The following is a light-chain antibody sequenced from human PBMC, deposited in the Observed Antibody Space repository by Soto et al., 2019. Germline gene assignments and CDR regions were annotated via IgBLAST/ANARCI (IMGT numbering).Light chain of an antibody. Sequence: DIVMTQSPLSLSVTPGEPASISCRCSQSLLHRNGCNYLDWYLQKPGQSPQLLISLGSNRASGVPDRFSGSGSGTDFTLKISRVEAEDVGVYYCMQALQTSFTFGPGTKVDIK. CDR1: QSLLHRNGCNY. CDR3: MQALQTSFT. CDR2: LGS. J-gene: IGKJ3*01. V-gene: IGKV2-28*01.